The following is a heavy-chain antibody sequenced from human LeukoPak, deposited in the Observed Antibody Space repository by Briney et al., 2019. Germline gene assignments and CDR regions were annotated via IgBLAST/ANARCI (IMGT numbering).Heavy chain of an antibody. V-gene: IGHV3-74*01. J-gene: IGHJ5*02. CDR3: ARSMATGLNGFDP. CDR1: GFTFSSYW. CDR2: INSDGSST. Sequence: GGSLRLSCAASGFTFSSYWMHWVRQAPGKGLVWVSRINSDGSSTSYADSVKGRFTISRDNAKNTLYLQMNSPRAEDTAVYYCARSMATGLNGFDPWGQGTLVTVSS. D-gene: IGHD5-24*01.